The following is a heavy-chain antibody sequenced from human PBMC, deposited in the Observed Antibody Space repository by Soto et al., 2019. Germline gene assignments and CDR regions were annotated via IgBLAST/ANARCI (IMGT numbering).Heavy chain of an antibody. Sequence: PGGSLRLSCAGSDFTFATAWMHWVRQAPGKGLEWVGRIRSKVDGGTTDYAAPVKGRFFISRDDSKDTLYLQMNNLEIDDTAVYYCTALGSWGRGTLVTVSS. CDR2: IRSKVDGGTT. D-gene: IGHD3-10*01. V-gene: IGHV3-15*07. CDR1: DFTFATAW. CDR3: TALGS. J-gene: IGHJ4*02.